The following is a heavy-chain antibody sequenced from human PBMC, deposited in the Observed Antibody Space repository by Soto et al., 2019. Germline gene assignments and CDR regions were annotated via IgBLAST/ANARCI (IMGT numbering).Heavy chain of an antibody. CDR2: IWYDGSKT. CDR1: GFRFSGYG. Sequence: QVHLVESGGGVVQPGTSLRLACAASGFRFSGYGMQWVRQTPGKGLEWVGVIWYDGSKTFYADSVKGRFTISRDNSNKNVFLEIDSPRARDKAVYHCLTGIGGGSWYSLAYWGPGSLVTVSS. D-gene: IGHD2-15*01. J-gene: IGHJ4*02. V-gene: IGHV3-33*03. CDR3: LTGIGGGSWYSLAY.